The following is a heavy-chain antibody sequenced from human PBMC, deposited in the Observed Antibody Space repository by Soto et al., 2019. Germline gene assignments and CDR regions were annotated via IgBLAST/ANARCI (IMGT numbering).Heavy chain of an antibody. Sequence: ASVKVSCKASGYTFTSYDINWVRQATGQGLDWMGWMNPNSCNTGYAQKFQGRVTMTRNTSISTAYMELSSLRSEDTAVYYCARGPRITIFGVSRNWFDPWGQGTLVTVSS. D-gene: IGHD3-3*01. CDR1: GYTFTSYD. CDR2: MNPNSCNT. V-gene: IGHV1-8*01. J-gene: IGHJ5*02. CDR3: ARGPRITIFGVSRNWFDP.